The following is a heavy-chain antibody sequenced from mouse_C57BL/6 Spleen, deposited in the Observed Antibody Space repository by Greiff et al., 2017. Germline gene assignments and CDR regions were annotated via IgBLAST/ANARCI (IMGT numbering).Heavy chain of an antibody. D-gene: IGHD2-10*02. CDR3: ARKGGYGNFWYFDV. CDR2: IYPGDGDT. CDR1: GYAFSSYW. J-gene: IGHJ1*03. Sequence: VQLQQSGAELVKPGASVKISCKASGYAFSSYWMNWVKQRPGKGLEWIGQIYPGDGDTNYNGKFKGKATLTADKSSSTAYMQLSSLTSEDSAVYFCARKGGYGNFWYFDVWGTGTTVTVSS. V-gene: IGHV1-80*01.